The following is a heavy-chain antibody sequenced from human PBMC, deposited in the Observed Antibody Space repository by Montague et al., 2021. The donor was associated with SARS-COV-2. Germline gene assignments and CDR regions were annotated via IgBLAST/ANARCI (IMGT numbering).Heavy chain of an antibody. D-gene: IGHD3-10*01. V-gene: IGHV3-66*01. CDR3: ARGGLGMVRGVFYYCGMDV. J-gene: IGHJ6*02. Sequence: SLRLSCAASGFTVSSNYMSWVRQAPGKGLEWVSVIYSGGSTYYADSVKGRFTISRDNSKNTLDLQMNSLRAEDTAVYYCARGGLGMVRGVFYYCGMDVWGQGTTVTVSS. CDR1: GFTVSSNY. CDR2: IYSGGST.